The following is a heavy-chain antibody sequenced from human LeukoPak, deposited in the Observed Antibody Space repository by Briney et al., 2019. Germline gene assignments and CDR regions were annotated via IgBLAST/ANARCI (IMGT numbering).Heavy chain of an antibody. D-gene: IGHD3-22*01. CDR1: GYSISSGYY. J-gene: IGHJ4*02. CDR2: IYHSGST. V-gene: IGHV4-38-2*01. CDR3: ARLPADYYDSSGYYLDY. Sequence: PSETLSLTCAVSGYSISSGYYWGWIRQPPGKGLEWIGSIYHSGSTYYNPSLKRRVTISVHTSKTQFSLKLSSVTAADTAVYYCARLPADYYDSSGYYLDYWGQGTLVTVSS.